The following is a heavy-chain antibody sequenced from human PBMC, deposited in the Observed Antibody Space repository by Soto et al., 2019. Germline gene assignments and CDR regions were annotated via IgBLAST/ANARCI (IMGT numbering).Heavy chain of an antibody. J-gene: IGHJ6*02. CDR3: ASNSGSYYYGMDV. V-gene: IGHV1-2*04. Sequence: QVQLVESGAEVKKPGASVKVSCKASGYTFTGYNMHWVRQAPGQGLEWMGWINPNSGGTNYAQKFQGWVTMTRDTSIITAYMELSRLRSDDTAVYYCASNSGSYYYGMDVWGQGTTVTVSS. D-gene: IGHD1-26*01. CDR2: INPNSGGT. CDR1: GYTFTGYN.